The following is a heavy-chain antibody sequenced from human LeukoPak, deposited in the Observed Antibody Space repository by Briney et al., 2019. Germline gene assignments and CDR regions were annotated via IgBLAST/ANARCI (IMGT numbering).Heavy chain of an antibody. J-gene: IGHJ6*03. D-gene: IGHD7-27*01. CDR3: ARHQTGGHSYMDV. CDR1: GGSINSSSYY. CDR2: IYYSGST. Sequence: PSETLSLTCTVSGGSINSSSYYWGWIRQPPGKGLEWIGSIYYSGSTYYNPSLKSRVTISVDTSKNQFSLKLSSVTAADTAVYYCARHQTGGHSYMDVWGKGTTVTVSS. V-gene: IGHV4-39*07.